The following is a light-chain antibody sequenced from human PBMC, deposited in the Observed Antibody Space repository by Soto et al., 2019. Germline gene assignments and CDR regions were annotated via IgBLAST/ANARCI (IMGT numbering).Light chain of an antibody. CDR1: SGSIASNY. CDR3: QSYHSGNVV. V-gene: IGLV6-57*04. J-gene: IGLJ2*01. Sequence: NFMLTQPNSVSESPGKTVTISCTRSSGSIASNYVQWYQQRPGSAPTPVIYEDNERPSGVPDRFSGSIDSSSNSASLTISGLKTEDEADYYCQSYHSGNVVFGGGTQLTVL. CDR2: EDN.